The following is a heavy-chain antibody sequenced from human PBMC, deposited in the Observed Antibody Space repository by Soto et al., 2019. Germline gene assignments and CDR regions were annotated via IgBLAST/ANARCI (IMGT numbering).Heavy chain of an antibody. V-gene: IGHV1-69*01. Sequence: QVHLVQSGPELKKPGSSVKVSCKAPGDTFNSYGISWVRQAPGQGLEWMGGIVPMFGTTNLALKFEDRVTITADELTTTVYMEIRGLTSEDTAVYYCARDLADVHLWDAFEVWGHGTRVTVSS. D-gene: IGHD6-13*01. CDR3: ARDLADVHLWDAFEV. CDR2: IVPMFGTT. CDR1: GDTFNSYG. J-gene: IGHJ3*01.